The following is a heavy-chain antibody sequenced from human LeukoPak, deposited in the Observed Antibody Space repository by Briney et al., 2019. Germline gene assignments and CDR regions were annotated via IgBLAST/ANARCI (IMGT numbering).Heavy chain of an antibody. Sequence: GGSLRLSCAASGFTFNTYWMAWVRQVPGNGLEWVANMKHDGSEIYYGGSVKGRFTISRDNAKNSLYLQMNSLRVEDTAVYYCAREGSGESWPTLDIWGQGTTVTVSS. D-gene: IGHD3-10*01. J-gene: IGHJ3*02. CDR2: MKHDGSEI. CDR1: GFTFNTYW. V-gene: IGHV3-7*01. CDR3: AREGSGESWPTLDI.